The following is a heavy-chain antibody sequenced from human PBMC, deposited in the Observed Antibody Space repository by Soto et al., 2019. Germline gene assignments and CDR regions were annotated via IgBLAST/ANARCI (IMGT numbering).Heavy chain of an antibody. Sequence: SETLSLTCTVSGGSISSGDYYWSWIRQPPGKGLEWIGYIYYSGSTYYNPSLKSRVTISVDTSKNQFSLKLSSVTAADTAVYYCARDGVGGTVTRDGMDVWGQGTTVTGS. V-gene: IGHV4-30-4*01. J-gene: IGHJ6*02. CDR3: ARDGVGGTVTRDGMDV. CDR2: IYYSGST. D-gene: IGHD4-17*01. CDR1: GGSISSGDYY.